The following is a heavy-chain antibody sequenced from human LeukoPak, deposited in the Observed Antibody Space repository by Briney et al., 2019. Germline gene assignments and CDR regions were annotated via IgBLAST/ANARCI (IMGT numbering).Heavy chain of an antibody. CDR2: ISSGSSYI. V-gene: IGHV3-21*01. D-gene: IGHD6-19*01. CDR1: GFTFSSYS. J-gene: IGHJ4*02. CDR3: ARKSIAVAGPLDY. Sequence: PGGSLRLSCAASGFTFSSYSMNWVRQAPGKGLEWVSSISSGSSYIYYADSVKGRFTISRDNAKNSLYLQMNSLRAEDTAVYYCARKSIAVAGPLDYWGQGTLVTVSS.